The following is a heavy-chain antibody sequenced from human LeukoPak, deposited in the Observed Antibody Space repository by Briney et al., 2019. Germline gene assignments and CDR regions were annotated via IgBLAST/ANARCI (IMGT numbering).Heavy chain of an antibody. Sequence: PSETLSLTCTVSGGSISSGSYYWSWIRQPAGKGLEWIGRIYTSGSTNYNPSLKSRVTISVDTSKNQFSLKLSSVSAADTAVYYCARGGMATIPFDYWGQGTLVTVSS. CDR1: GGSISSGSYY. J-gene: IGHJ4*02. CDR3: ARGGMATIPFDY. V-gene: IGHV4-61*02. D-gene: IGHD5-24*01. CDR2: IYTSGST.